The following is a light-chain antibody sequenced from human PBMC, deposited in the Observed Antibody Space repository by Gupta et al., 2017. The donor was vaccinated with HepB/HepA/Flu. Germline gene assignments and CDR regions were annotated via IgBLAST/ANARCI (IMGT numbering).Light chain of an antibody. J-gene: IGLJ2*01. CDR3: CSYAGRYSFAV. CDR1: SSDVGGYDY. Sequence: QSALTQPRSVSGSPGQSVTISCTGTSSDVGGYDYVSWYQQLPGKAPHLMIFDVSKRPSGVPDRFSGSKSGNTASLTISGLQADDEAAYYCCSYAGRYSFAVFGGGTKLTVL. CDR2: DVS. V-gene: IGLV2-11*01.